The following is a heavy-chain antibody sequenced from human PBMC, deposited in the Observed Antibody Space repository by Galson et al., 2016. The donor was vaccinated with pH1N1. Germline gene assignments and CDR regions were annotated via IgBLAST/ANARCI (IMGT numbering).Heavy chain of an antibody. Sequence: SVKVSCKASGGTFSSYAISWVRQAPGQGLEWMGGIIPIFGTANYAQKFQGRVTITADESTSTAYMELSSLRSEDTAMYYCARFHSSGNYNGAFDIWGQGTMVTVSS. J-gene: IGHJ3*02. V-gene: IGHV1-69*13. CDR3: ARFHSSGNYNGAFDI. D-gene: IGHD3-10*01. CDR2: IIPIFGTA. CDR1: GGTFSSYA.